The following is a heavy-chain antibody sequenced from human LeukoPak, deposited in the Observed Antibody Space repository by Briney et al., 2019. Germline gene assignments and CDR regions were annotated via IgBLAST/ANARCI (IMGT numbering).Heavy chain of an antibody. Sequence: EWIGYIYYSGSTNYNPSLKSRVTISVDTSKNQFSLKLSSVTAADTAVYYCARDGEEYYFDYWGQGTLVTVSS. CDR2: IYYSGST. CDR3: ARDGEEYYFDY. J-gene: IGHJ4*02. D-gene: IGHD3-10*01. V-gene: IGHV4-59*01.